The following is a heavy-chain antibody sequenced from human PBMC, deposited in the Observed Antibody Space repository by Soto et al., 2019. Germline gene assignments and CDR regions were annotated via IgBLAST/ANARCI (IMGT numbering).Heavy chain of an antibody. CDR1: GGSFSGYY. CDR2: INHSGST. CDR3: ASRFSHLRYYYYGMDV. D-gene: IGHD3-3*01. Sequence: ASETLSLTCAVYGGSFSGYYWSWIRQPPGKGLEWIGEINHSGSTNYNPSLKSRVTISVDTSKNQFSLKLSSVTAADTAVYYCASRFSHLRYYYYGMDVWGQGTTVTVSS. V-gene: IGHV4-34*01. J-gene: IGHJ6*02.